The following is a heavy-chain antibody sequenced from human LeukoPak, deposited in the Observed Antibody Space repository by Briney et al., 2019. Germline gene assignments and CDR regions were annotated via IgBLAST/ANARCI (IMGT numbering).Heavy chain of an antibody. CDR1: GYTFTSYA. J-gene: IGHJ4*02. V-gene: IGHV1-3*01. D-gene: IGHD6-6*01. CDR3: ARDVYSSSSIDVFDY. Sequence: GASVKVSCKASGYTFTSYAMHWVRQAPGQRLEWMGWINAGNGSTKYSQKFQGRVTITRDTSASTAYMELSSLRSEDTAVYYCARDVYSSSSIDVFDYWGQGTLVTVSS. CDR2: INAGNGST.